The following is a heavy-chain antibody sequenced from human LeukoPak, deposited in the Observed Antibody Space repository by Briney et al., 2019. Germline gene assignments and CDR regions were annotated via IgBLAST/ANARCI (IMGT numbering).Heavy chain of an antibody. V-gene: IGHV4-4*02. Sequence: SETLSLTCAVSGDSFSSGNWWSWVRQPPGKGLEWIGEIHHSGSTNFNPSLKSRVTISVDKSENQFSLKLSSVTAADTAVYYCARGRGIFDYWGQGTLVTVSS. CDR3: ARGRGIFDY. J-gene: IGHJ4*02. CDR2: IHHSGST. CDR1: GDSFSSGNW.